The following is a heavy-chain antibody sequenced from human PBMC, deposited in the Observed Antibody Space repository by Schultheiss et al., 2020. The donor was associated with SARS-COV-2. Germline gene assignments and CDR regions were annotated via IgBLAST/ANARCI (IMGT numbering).Heavy chain of an antibody. CDR1: GGTFSSYA. Sequence: ASVKVSCKASGGTFSSYAISWVRQAPGQGLEWMGWINPNSGNTGYAQKFQGRVTMTRDTSISTAYMELSRLRSDDTAVYYCARDDLLPYYDSSDGHDAFDIWGQGTMVTVSS. CDR2: INPNSGNT. V-gene: IGHV1-2*02. CDR3: ARDDLLPYYDSSDGHDAFDI. D-gene: IGHD3-22*01. J-gene: IGHJ3*02.